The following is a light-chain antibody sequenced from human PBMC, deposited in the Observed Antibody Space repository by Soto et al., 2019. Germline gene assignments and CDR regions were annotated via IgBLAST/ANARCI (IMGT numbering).Light chain of an antibody. CDR2: AAS. J-gene: IGKJ4*01. CDR3: QQSYSTLSLT. V-gene: IGKV1-39*01. CDR1: QSISSY. Sequence: DIQMTQSPSSLSASVGDIVTITCLASQSISSYLNWYQQKPGKAPKLLIYAASSLQSGVPSRFSGSGSGTDFTLTISSLQPEDFATYYCQQSYSTLSLTFGGGTKVDIK.